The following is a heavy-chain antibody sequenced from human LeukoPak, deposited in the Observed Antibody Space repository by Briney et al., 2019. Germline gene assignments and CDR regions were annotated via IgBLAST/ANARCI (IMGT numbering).Heavy chain of an antibody. CDR2: ISYDGSNK. CDR3: AKDSKPDGLYDLDY. V-gene: IGHV3-30*09. J-gene: IGHJ4*02. Sequence: GGSLRLSCAASGFTFSSYAMHWVRQAPGKGLEWVAVISYDGSNKYYADSVRGRFAISRDNSKNTLYLQMSSLRAEDTAVYYCAKDSKPDGLYDLDYWGQGTLVTVSS. CDR1: GFTFSSYA. D-gene: IGHD5/OR15-5a*01.